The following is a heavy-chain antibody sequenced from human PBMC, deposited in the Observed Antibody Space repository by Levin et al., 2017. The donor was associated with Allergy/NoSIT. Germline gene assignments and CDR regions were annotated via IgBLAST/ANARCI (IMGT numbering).Heavy chain of an antibody. Sequence: ESLKISCKGSGYTFTSHWIGWVRQMPGKGLEWMGIIYPSDSDTRYSPSFQGQVTISADKSISTAYLQWSSLKASDTAIYYCARHGKTSLRFDAFDIWGQGTMVTVSS. CDR1: GYTFTSHW. V-gene: IGHV5-51*01. J-gene: IGHJ3*02. CDR2: IYPSDSDT. CDR3: ARHGKTSLRFDAFDI.